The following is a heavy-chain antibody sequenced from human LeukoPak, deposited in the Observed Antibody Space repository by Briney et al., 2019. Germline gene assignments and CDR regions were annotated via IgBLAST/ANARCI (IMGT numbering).Heavy chain of an antibody. D-gene: IGHD3-22*01. CDR3: ARVAPSYDSSGYYFDY. CDR1: GYTFTGYY. J-gene: IGHJ4*02. Sequence: SVKVSCKASGYTFTGYYMHWVRQAPGQGLEWMGIINPSGGSTNYAQKFQGRVTMTRDTSTSTVYMELSSLRSEDTAVYYCARVAPSYDSSGYYFDYWGQGTLVTVSS. V-gene: IGHV1-46*01. CDR2: INPSGGST.